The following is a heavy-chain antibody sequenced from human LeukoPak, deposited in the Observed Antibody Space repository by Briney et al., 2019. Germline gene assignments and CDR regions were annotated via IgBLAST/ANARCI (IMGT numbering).Heavy chain of an antibody. Sequence: PSETLSLTCAVYGGSFSGYYWSWIRQPPGKGLEWIGEINHSGSTNYNPSLKSRVTISVDTSKNQFSLKLSSVTAADTAVYYCARGDHGVLWFGEERRDYMDVWGKGTTVTVSS. J-gene: IGHJ6*03. V-gene: IGHV4-34*01. D-gene: IGHD3-10*01. CDR3: ARGDHGVLWFGEERRDYMDV. CDR2: INHSGST. CDR1: GGSFSGYY.